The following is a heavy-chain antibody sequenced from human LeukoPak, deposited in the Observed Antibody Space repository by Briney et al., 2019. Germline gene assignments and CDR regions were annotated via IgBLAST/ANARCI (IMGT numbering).Heavy chain of an antibody. V-gene: IGHV3-30*18. D-gene: IGHD6-13*01. CDR2: ISYDGSDK. CDR1: GLTFSSYG. CDR3: AKDNFPQQLVPFDY. J-gene: IGHJ4*02. Sequence: PGRSLRLSCAASGLTFSSYGMHWVRQAPGKGLEWVAVISYDGSDKYYADSVKGRFTISRDNSKNTLYLQMNSLRAEDTAVYYCAKDNFPQQLVPFDYWGQGTLVTVSS.